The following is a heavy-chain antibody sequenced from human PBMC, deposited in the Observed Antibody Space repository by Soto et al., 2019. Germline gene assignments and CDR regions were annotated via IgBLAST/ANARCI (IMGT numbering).Heavy chain of an antibody. CDR1: GGTFSSYA. D-gene: IGHD3-22*01. J-gene: IGHJ5*02. V-gene: IGHV1-69*13. CDR3: ARGWYYHDSSGYYSSSFWFDT. CDR2: IIPIFGTA. Sequence: SVKVSCKASGGTFSSYAISWVRQAPGQGLEWMGGIIPIFGTANYAQKFQGRVTITADESTSTAYMELSSLRSEDTAVYYCARGWYYHDSSGYYSSSFWFDTWGQGTLVTVSS.